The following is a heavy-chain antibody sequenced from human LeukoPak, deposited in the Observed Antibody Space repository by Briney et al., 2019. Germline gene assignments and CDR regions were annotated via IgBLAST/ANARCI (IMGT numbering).Heavy chain of an antibody. V-gene: IGHV3-21*01. CDR3: AREPRAAAGTKGSDY. CDR1: GFTFSSYS. D-gene: IGHD6-13*01. J-gene: IGHJ4*02. CDR2: ISSSGSYI. Sequence: GGSLRLSFAASGFTFSSYSMNWVRQAPGKGLEWVSSISSSGSYIYYADSVKGRFTISRDNAKNSLYLQMNSLRAEDTAVYYCAREPRAAAGTKGSDYWGQGTLVTVSS.